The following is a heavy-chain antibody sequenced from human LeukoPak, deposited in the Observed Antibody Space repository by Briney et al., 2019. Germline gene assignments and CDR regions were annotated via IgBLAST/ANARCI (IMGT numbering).Heavy chain of an antibody. CDR2: ISYDGSNK. CDR1: GFTFSSYG. V-gene: IGHV3-30*03. CDR3: VGSSDYDILTGTLRYGMDV. D-gene: IGHD3-9*01. Sequence: GGSLRLSCAASGFTFSSYGMHWVRQAPGKGLERVAVISYDGSNKYYADSVKGRFTISRDNSKNTLYLQMNSLRAEDTAVYYCVGSSDYDILTGTLRYGMDVWGQGTTVTVSS. J-gene: IGHJ6*02.